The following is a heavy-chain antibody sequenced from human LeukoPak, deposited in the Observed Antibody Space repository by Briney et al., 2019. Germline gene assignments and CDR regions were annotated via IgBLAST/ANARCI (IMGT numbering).Heavy chain of an antibody. Sequence: EGSLRLSCAASEFAFSNYWMSWVRQAPGKGLEWVANIKEDGTEKNYVGSVKGRFTISRDNAKNSLYLQMNSLRAEDTAVYYCTTWGPWSHFDYWGPGTLVTVSS. CDR1: EFAFSNYW. J-gene: IGHJ4*02. D-gene: IGHD3-3*01. V-gene: IGHV3-7*01. CDR3: TTWGPWSHFDY. CDR2: IKEDGTEK.